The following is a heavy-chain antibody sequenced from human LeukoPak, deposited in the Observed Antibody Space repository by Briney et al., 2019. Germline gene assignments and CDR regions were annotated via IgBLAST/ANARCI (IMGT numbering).Heavy chain of an antibody. V-gene: IGHV3-66*01. CDR2: IYSGGSS. CDR1: GFTVSANY. D-gene: IGHD3-10*01. CDR3: ARSLVREAILH. J-gene: IGHJ4*02. Sequence: GGSLRLSCAASGFTVSANYMCWVRQAPGKGLEWVSVIYSGGSSHYSDSVKGRFTISRDDSKNTLFLQMNSLRAEDTAVYYCARSLVREAILHWGQGTLVTVSS.